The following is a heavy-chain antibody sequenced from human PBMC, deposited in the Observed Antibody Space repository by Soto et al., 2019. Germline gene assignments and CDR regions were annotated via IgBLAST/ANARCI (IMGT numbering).Heavy chain of an antibody. CDR2: ISSSSSYI. J-gene: IGHJ6*02. Sequence: GGSLRLSCAASGLTFSSYSMNWVRQAPGKGLEWVSSISSSSSYIYYADSVKGRFTISRDNAKNSLYLQMNSLRAEDTAVYYCARHYDILTGGYYYYGMDVWGQGTTVTVSS. V-gene: IGHV3-21*01. CDR1: GLTFSSYS. D-gene: IGHD3-9*01. CDR3: ARHYDILTGGYYYYGMDV.